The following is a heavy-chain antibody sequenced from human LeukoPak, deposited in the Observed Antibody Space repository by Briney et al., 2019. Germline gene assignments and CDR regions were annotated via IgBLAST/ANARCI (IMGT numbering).Heavy chain of an antibody. CDR3: ARDAPPYDFWSGYHDSHNWFDP. CDR2: IYYSGST. V-gene: IGHV4-39*07. Sequence: SETLSLTCTVSGGSISSSSYYWGWIRQPPGKGPEWIGSIYYSGSTYYNPSLKSRVTISVDTSKNQFSLKLSSVTAADTAVYYCARDAPPYDFWSGYHDSHNWFDPWGQGTLATVSS. D-gene: IGHD3-3*01. J-gene: IGHJ5*02. CDR1: GGSISSSSYY.